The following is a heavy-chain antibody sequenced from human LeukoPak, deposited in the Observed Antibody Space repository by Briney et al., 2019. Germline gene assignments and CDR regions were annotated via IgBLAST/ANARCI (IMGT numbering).Heavy chain of an antibody. CDR1: GYTFTNSY. J-gene: IGHJ4*02. CDR3: ARDLENGAMAPVDY. Sequence: ASVKVSCKASGYTFTNSYIHWVRQAPGQVLEWMGLINPDGGNTNYAQNFQGRVTLTRDTSTSTVYMELSRLRSDDTAVYYCARDLENGAMAPVDYWGQGTLVTVSS. D-gene: IGHD5-18*01. V-gene: IGHV1-46*01. CDR2: INPDGGNT.